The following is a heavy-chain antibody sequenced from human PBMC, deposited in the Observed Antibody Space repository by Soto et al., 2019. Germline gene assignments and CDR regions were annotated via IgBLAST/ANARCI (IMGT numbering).Heavy chain of an antibody. J-gene: IGHJ4*02. D-gene: IGHD3-10*01. CDR3: ARDRDDYGSGNYYNRIDF. CDR1: GGIFSTYA. CDR2: ISPLFGTP. V-gene: IGHV1-69*13. Sequence: SVKVSCKASGGIFSTYAISWLRQAPGQGLEWMGGISPLFGTPNYAQRFQGRVTITADESTSTAYMDLSRLRSEDTAVYYCARDRDDYGSGNYYNRIDFWGQGTLVTVSS.